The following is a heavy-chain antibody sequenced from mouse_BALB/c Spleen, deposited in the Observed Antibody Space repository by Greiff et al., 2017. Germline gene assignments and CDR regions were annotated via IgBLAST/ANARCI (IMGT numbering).Heavy chain of an antibody. CDR3: AKSEYYPIAY. CDR2: IIPSTGST. CDR1: GYTLTSYW. J-gene: IGHJ3*01. D-gene: IGHD1-1*01. Sequence: VHLVESGAELAKPGASVKMSCKASGYTLTSYWMHWVKQRPGQGLEWLGYIIPSTGSTENNQKFKNKDTLTADKSSSTTYMQLSDLTSEYSAVYSYAKSEYYPIAYWGQGTLVTVSA. V-gene: IGHV1-7*01.